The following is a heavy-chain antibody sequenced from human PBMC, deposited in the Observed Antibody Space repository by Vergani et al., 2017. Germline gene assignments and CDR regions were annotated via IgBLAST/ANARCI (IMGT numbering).Heavy chain of an antibody. Sequence: EVQLEESGGGLVLPGRSLRLSCVASGFTSAGYAMHWVRQAPGKGLEWVSGISWNSNSIGYADSVKGRFTISRDNAKNSLYLQMNSLRAEATAFYYCAKDLGTSSGGGWFDPWGQGTLVTVSS. CDR3: AKDLGTSSGGGWFDP. CDR1: GFTSAGYA. J-gene: IGHJ5*02. CDR2: ISWNSNSI. V-gene: IGHV3-9*02. D-gene: IGHD6-6*01.